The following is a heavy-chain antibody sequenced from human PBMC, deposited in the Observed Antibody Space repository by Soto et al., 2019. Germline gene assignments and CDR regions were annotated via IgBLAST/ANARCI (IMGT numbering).Heavy chain of an antibody. CDR2: IYYSGST. V-gene: IGHV4-31*03. J-gene: IGHJ3*02. CDR1: GGSISSGGYY. CDR3: ARNNEYGDLDAFDI. Sequence: QVQLQESGPGLVKPSQTLSLTCTVSGGSISSGGYYWSWIRQHPGKGLEWIWYIYYSGSTYYNPSLKSRVTISVDTSKNQFSLKLSSVTAADTAVYYCARNNEYGDLDAFDIWGQGTMVTVSS. D-gene: IGHD4-17*01.